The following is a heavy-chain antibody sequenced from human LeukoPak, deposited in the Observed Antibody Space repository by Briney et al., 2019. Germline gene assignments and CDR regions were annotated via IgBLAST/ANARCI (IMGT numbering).Heavy chain of an antibody. CDR3: AREDAEQMDNSFDI. Sequence: SSETLSLTCTVSGGSISSNYWSWIRQPAGKGLEWIGRMYRSGSTNYNPSLKSRVTMSVDTSKNQFSLKLSSVTAADTAVYYCAREDAEQMDNSFDIWGQGTMVTVSS. CDR2: MYRSGST. CDR1: GGSISSNY. J-gene: IGHJ3*02. V-gene: IGHV4-4*07. D-gene: IGHD5-24*01.